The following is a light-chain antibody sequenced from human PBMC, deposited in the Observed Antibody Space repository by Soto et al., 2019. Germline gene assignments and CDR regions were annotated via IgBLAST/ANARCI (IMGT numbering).Light chain of an antibody. CDR3: QRYDSLRT. J-gene: IGKJ1*01. CDR2: GAS. V-gene: IGKV3-20*01. CDR1: QSVRSNF. Sequence: EIVLTQSPGTLSLSPGERATLSCRASQSVRSNFLARYQQKPGQAPRLLIYGASNRATGIPDRFSGSGSGTDFTLTITRLEAEDFAMYYCQRYDSLRTFGQGTKVDIK.